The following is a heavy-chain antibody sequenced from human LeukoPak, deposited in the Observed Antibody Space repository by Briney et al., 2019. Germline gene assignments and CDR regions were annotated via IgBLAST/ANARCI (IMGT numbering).Heavy chain of an antibody. CDR2: ISSSSSYI. V-gene: IGHV3-21*01. CDR1: GFTFSSYS. D-gene: IGHD2-15*01. J-gene: IGHJ4*02. Sequence: GGSLRLSCAASGFTFSSYSMNWVRQAPGKGLEWVSSISSSSSYIYYADSVKGRFTISRDNARNSLYLQMNSLRAEDTAVYNCARGTLGYCSGGSCLFPAYWGQGTLVTVSS. CDR3: ARGTLGYCSGGSCLFPAY.